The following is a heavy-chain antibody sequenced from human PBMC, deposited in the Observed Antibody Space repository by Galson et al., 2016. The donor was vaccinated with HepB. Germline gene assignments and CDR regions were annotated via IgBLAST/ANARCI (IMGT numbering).Heavy chain of an antibody. J-gene: IGHJ4*02. D-gene: IGHD5-24*01. CDR2: ISGSSGYI. CDR1: GFTFYNYA. CDR3: AAGAGWVEDY. V-gene: IGHV3-21*04. Sequence: SLRLSCAASGFTFYNYAMSWVRQAPGKGLEWVSSISGSSGYIYYADSLKGRFTISRDNAKNSLYLRMNTLRAEDTAVYYCAAGAGWVEDYWGQGTLVIVSS.